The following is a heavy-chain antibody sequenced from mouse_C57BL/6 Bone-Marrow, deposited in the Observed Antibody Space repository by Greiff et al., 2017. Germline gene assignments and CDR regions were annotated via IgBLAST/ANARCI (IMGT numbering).Heavy chain of an antibody. J-gene: IGHJ2*01. D-gene: IGHD1-1*01. CDR3: ARFSITTVAYFDY. Sequence: EVQRVESGGGLVQPGGSLKLSCAASGFTFSDYYMYWVRQTPEKRLEWVAYISNGGGSTYYPDTVKGRFTISRDNAKNTLYLQMSRLKSEDTAMYYCARFSITTVAYFDYWGQGTTLTVSS. CDR1: GFTFSDYY. V-gene: IGHV5-12*01. CDR2: ISNGGGST.